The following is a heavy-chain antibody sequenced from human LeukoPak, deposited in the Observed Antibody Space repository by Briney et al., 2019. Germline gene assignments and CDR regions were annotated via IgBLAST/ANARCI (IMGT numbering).Heavy chain of an antibody. Sequence: GGSLRLSCAASGFTFSSYGMHWVRQAPGKGLEWVAFIRYDGRNKYYADSVKGRFTISRDSSKNTLYLQMNSLRAEDTAVYYCARTASIAAAGTFHFDYWGQGTLVTVSS. D-gene: IGHD6-13*01. CDR2: IRYDGRNK. V-gene: IGHV3-30*02. CDR1: GFTFSSYG. CDR3: ARTASIAAAGTFHFDY. J-gene: IGHJ4*02.